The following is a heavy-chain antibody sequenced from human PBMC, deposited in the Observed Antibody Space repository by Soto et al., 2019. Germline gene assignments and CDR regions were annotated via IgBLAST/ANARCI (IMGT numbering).Heavy chain of an antibody. J-gene: IGHJ4*02. Sequence: QVQLQESGPGLVKPSQTLTLTCTVSGGSISSGGYYWSWIRQHPGKGLEWIGYIYYSGSTYYNPSLKSRVTISVDTSKNQFSLKLSSVTAADTAVYYCARETPGPFGGVSRGTFDYWGQGTLVTVSS. CDR1: GGSISSGGYY. CDR2: IYYSGST. V-gene: IGHV4-31*03. CDR3: ARETPGPFGGVSRGTFDY. D-gene: IGHD3-16*01.